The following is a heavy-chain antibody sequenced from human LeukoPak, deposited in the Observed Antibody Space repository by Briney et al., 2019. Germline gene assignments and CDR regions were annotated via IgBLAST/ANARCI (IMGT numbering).Heavy chain of an antibody. J-gene: IGHJ4*02. CDR3: ANTFGVPTGTTDY. CDR1: GFTFSSYS. D-gene: IGHD1-7*01. V-gene: IGHV3-21*01. Sequence: GGSLRLSCAASGFTFSSYSMNWVRQAPGRGLEWVSSISSSSSYIYYADSVKGRFTISRDNAKNSLYLQMNSLRAEDTAVYYCANTFGVPTGTTDYWGQGTLVTVSS. CDR2: ISSSSSYI.